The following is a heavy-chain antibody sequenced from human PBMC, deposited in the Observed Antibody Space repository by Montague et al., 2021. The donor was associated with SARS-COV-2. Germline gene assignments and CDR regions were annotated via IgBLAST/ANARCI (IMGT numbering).Heavy chain of an antibody. CDR1: GFIFNNYA. CDR3: ARDHVTVGWPLAY. J-gene: IGHJ4*02. CDR2: ISGSAGGT. D-gene: IGHD2/OR15-2a*01. Sequence: SLRLSCAASGFIFNNYAMNWVRQAPGKGLEWVSAISGSAGGTFYADSVKGRFTISRDNSKNTLFLQMNNLRAEDTALYFCARDHVTVGWPLAYWGQGTLVIVSS. V-gene: IGHV3-23*01.